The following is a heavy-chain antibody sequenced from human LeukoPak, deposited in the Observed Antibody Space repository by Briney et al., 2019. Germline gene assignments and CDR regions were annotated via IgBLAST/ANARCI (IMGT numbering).Heavy chain of an antibody. V-gene: IGHV4-31*11. CDR1: GGPIGSGLYS. D-gene: IGHD3-3*01. J-gene: IGHJ4*02. CDR3: AAYTIFGVAY. CDR2: IYFNGST. Sequence: SDTLSLTCAVSGGPIGSGLYSWTWIRQHPGKGLEWIGSIYFNGSTYYNPSLESRLTISGDASKNHFSLKVNSVSAADTAVYYCAAYTIFGVAYWGQGTLVAVSS.